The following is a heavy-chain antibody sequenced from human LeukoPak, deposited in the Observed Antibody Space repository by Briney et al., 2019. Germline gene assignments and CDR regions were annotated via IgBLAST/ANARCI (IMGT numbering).Heavy chain of an antibody. CDR2: ISAYNGNT. CDR1: GYTFTSYG. CDR3: ARVLSQYYYDSSGYYNWFDP. D-gene: IGHD3-22*01. V-gene: IGHV1-18*01. Sequence: ASVKVSCKASGYTFTSYGISWVRQAPGQGLEWMGWISAYNGNTNYAQKLQGRVIMTTDTSTSTAYMELRSLRSDDTAVYYCARVLSQYYYDSSGYYNWFDPWGQGTLVTVSS. J-gene: IGHJ5*02.